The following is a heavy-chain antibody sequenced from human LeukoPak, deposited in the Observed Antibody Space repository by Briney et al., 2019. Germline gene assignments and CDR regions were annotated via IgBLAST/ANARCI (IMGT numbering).Heavy chain of an antibody. Sequence: PGGSLRLSCAASGFTVSTNYMSWVRQAPGKGLEWVSVLYRGGTSYYTDSVKGRFTISRDNSKNTLFLQMNSLRVEGTAVYYCAGGTPGIAAAVDPWGQGTLVTVSS. J-gene: IGHJ5*02. V-gene: IGHV3-53*01. CDR2: LYRGGTS. CDR1: GFTVSTNY. CDR3: AGGTPGIAAAVDP. D-gene: IGHD6-13*01.